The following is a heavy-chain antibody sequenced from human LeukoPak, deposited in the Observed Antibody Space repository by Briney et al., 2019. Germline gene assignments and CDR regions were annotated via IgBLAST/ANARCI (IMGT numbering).Heavy chain of an antibody. CDR3: AKDLVHDYGDYYFDY. V-gene: IGHV3-30*02. CDR1: GFTFSSYG. CDR2: IRYDGSNK. D-gene: IGHD4-17*01. Sequence: GGPLRLSCAASGFTFSSYGMHWVRQAPGKGLEWVAFIRYDGSNKYYADSVKGRFTISRDNSKNTLYLQMNSLRAEDTAVYYCAKDLVHDYGDYYFDYWGQGTLVTVSS. J-gene: IGHJ4*02.